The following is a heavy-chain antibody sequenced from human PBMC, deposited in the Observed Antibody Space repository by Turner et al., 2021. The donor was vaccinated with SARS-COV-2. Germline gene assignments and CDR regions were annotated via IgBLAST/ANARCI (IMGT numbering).Heavy chain of an antibody. CDR3: ARVLVPYKRAYFDY. J-gene: IGHJ4*02. Sequence: QVQLVQSGTEVKSAGASVKVSCKASGYTFTGYQVHWVRQVTGQGLEWMGWNNPSSGATDSAHKFQDRDTMTRYTSLNTADLELMRLTSDDTAVYYCARVLVPYKRAYFDYWGQGTLVTVSS. V-gene: IGHV1-2*02. CDR2: NNPSSGAT. D-gene: IGHD1-1*01. CDR1: GYTFTGYQ.